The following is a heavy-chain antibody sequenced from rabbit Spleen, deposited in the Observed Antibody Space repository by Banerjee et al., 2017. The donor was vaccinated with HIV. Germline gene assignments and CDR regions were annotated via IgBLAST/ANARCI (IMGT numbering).Heavy chain of an antibody. CDR1: GIDFSSYYY. V-gene: IGHV1S43*01. Sequence: QQQLEESGGGLVKPGGTLTLTCKASGIDFSSYYYMCWVRQAPGKGPEWIACIFNGDGSTYYASWVNGRFTISRSTSLNTVTLQMTSLTAADTATYFCARNFDLWGPGTLVTVS. J-gene: IGHJ4*01. CDR3: ARNFDL. CDR2: IFNGDGST.